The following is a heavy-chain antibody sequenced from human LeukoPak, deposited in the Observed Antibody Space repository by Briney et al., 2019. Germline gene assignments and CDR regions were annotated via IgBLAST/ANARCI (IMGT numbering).Heavy chain of an antibody. CDR1: GFTFSKYW. D-gene: IGHD6-19*01. J-gene: IGHJ4*02. V-gene: IGHV3-74*01. Sequence: GGSLRLSCAASGFTFSKYWMLWVRQAPGKGLESVSRINTDGTVTAYADSVKGRFTVSRDNADNTMFLQMNSVKDEDTAVYYCATKQWLAPPPDSWGQGTPVTVSS. CDR2: INTDGTVT. CDR3: ATKQWLAPPPDS.